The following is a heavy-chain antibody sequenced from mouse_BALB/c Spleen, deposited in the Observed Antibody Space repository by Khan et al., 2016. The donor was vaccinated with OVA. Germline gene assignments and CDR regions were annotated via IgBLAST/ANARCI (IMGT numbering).Heavy chain of an antibody. V-gene: IGHV14-3*02. CDR1: GFNIKDTY. J-gene: IGHJ2*01. Sequence: EVQLQQSGAELVKPGASVKLSCTASGFNIKDTYMHWVKQRPEQGLEWIGRIDPANGYTKYDPKFQDKATLTADTSSNTAYMQLSSLTSEDTAVYSSARINAWGQGTTLTVSS. CDR3: ARINA. CDR2: IDPANGYT.